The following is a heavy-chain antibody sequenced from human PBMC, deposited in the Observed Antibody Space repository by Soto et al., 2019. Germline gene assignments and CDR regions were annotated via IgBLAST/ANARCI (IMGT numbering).Heavy chain of an antibody. V-gene: IGHV1-69*01. Sequence: QVQLVQSGAEVKKPGSSVKVSCKASGGTFRSYAISWVRQAPGQGLEWMGGIIPIFGTANYEQKFQSRVTITADESTSTAYKELSSLRSEDTAVYYCARGILVGARPNDAFDIWGQGTMVTVSS. J-gene: IGHJ3*02. CDR3: ARGILVGARPNDAFDI. D-gene: IGHD1-26*01. CDR1: GGTFRSYA. CDR2: IIPIFGTA.